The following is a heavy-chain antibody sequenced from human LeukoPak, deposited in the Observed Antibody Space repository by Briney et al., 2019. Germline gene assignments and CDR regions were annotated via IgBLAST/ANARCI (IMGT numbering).Heavy chain of an antibody. V-gene: IGHV3-7*03. CDR1: GFTFSSYW. CDR3: ARSYTYYDFWSGYYPLWFDP. D-gene: IGHD3-3*01. CDR2: IKQDGSEK. J-gene: IGHJ5*02. Sequence: GGSLRLSCAASGFTFSSYWMSWVRQAPGKGLEWVANIKQDGSEKYYVDSVKGRFTISRDNAKNSLYLQMNSLRAEDTAVYYCARSYTYYDFWSGYYPLWFDPWGRGTLVTVSS.